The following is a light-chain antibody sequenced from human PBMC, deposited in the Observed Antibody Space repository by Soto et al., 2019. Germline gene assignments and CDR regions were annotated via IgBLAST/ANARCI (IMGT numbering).Light chain of an antibody. V-gene: IGKV3-15*01. CDR3: QQYNNWPWT. CDR2: GAS. J-gene: IGKJ1*01. Sequence: EIVMTQSPATLSVSPGERATLSCRASQSVSSNLAWYQQKPGQAPRLLIYGASTRATGIPARFGGSGSGTEFTLTISSLQYEDFAVYYCQQYNNWPWTFRQGTKVEIK. CDR1: QSVSSN.